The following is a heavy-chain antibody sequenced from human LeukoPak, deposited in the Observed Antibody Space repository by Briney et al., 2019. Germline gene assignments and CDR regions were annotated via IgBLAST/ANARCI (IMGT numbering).Heavy chain of an antibody. Sequence: ASVKVSCKASGYTFTSYGISWVRQAPGQGLEWMGWISAYNGNTNYAQKLQGRVTMTTDTSTSTAYMELRSLRSDDTAVYYCARDLDQYSGRYGGFGHDFWGQGTLVTVSS. CDR3: ARDLDQYSGRYGGFGHDF. J-gene: IGHJ4*02. D-gene: IGHD1-26*01. V-gene: IGHV1-18*01. CDR2: ISAYNGNT. CDR1: GYTFTSYG.